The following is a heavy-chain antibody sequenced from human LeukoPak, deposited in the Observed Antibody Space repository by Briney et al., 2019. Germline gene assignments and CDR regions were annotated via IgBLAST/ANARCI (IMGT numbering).Heavy chain of an antibody. V-gene: IGHV3-30*02. CDR1: GFTFSSYG. CDR2: IRYDGSNK. J-gene: IGHJ4*02. CDR3: AREAGLAVAGSPPSH. Sequence: GGSLRLPCAASGFTFSSYGMHWVRQAPGKGLEWVAFIRYDGSNKYYADSVKGRFTISRDNSKNTLYLQMNSLRAEDTAVYYCAREAGLAVAGSPPSHWGQGTLVTVSS. D-gene: IGHD6-19*01.